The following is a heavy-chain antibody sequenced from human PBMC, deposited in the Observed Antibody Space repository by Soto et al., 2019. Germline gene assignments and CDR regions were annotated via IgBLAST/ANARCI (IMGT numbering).Heavy chain of an antibody. V-gene: IGHV3-23*01. Sequence: EVQVLESGGGLVQSGGSLRLSCAASGFTFSTYGMSWVRQAPGEGLEWVSAISGSGGSTYYADFVKGRFTISRDNSKNTLYLQMNSLRAEDTAVYYCAKDPRSVVERSVYGMDVWGQGTTVTVSS. D-gene: IGHD2-21*01. CDR3: AKDPRSVVERSVYGMDV. CDR1: GFTFSTYG. J-gene: IGHJ6*02. CDR2: ISGSGGST.